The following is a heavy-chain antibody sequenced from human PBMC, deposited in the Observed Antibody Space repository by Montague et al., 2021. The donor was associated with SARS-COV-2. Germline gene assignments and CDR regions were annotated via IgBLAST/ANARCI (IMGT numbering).Heavy chain of an antibody. V-gene: IGHV4-39*01. CDR1: GGSISSSSYY. D-gene: IGHD3-10*01. Sequence: SETLSLTCTVSGGSISSSSYYWGWIRQPPGKGLEWIGSIYYSGSTYCNPSLKSRVTISVDTSKNQFSLKLSPVTAADTAVYYCARLPDQLLWFGELFDYWGQGTLVTVSS. CDR3: ARLPDQLLWFGELFDY. J-gene: IGHJ4*02. CDR2: IYYSGST.